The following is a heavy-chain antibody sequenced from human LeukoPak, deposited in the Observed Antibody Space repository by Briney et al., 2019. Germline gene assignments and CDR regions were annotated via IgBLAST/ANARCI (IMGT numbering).Heavy chain of an antibody. D-gene: IGHD2-8*01. V-gene: IGHV4-39*01. J-gene: IGHJ5*02. CDR3: ARASFNVVFGNWFDP. Sequence: PAETLSLTCTVSSGSIGSSSKYWGWIRQAPGMVLEGFGNGCYSGSTFYNPSLKSRVTISVDTSKNQFSLKLRSVTTADTAIYYCARASFNVVFGNWFDPWGQGTLVTVSS. CDR1: SGSIGSSSKY. CDR2: GCYSGST.